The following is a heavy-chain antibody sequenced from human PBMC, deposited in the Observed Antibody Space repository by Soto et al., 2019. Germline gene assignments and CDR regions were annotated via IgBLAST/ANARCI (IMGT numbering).Heavy chain of an antibody. V-gene: IGHV3-23*01. D-gene: IGHD3-3*01. CDR3: AKDKADDYDFWSGYAGRSYYYYGMDV. CDR2: ISGSGGST. Sequence: PGGSLRLSCAASGFTFSSYAMSWVRQAPGKGLEWVSAISGSGGSTYYADSVKGRFTISRDNSKNTLYLQMNSLRAEDTAVYYCAKDKADDYDFWSGYAGRSYYYYGMDVWGQGTTVTVSS. CDR1: GFTFSSYA. J-gene: IGHJ6*02.